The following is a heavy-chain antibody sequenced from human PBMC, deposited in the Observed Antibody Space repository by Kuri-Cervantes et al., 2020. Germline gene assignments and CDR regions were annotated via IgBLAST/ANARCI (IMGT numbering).Heavy chain of an antibody. V-gene: IGHV4-39*07. Sequence: GSLRLSCTVSGGSISSSSYYWGWIRQPPGKGLEWIGSIYYSGSTYYNPSLKSRVTISVDKSKNQFSLKLSSVTAADTAVYYCARFRSTDDYGDYGTNPYYYYGMDVWGQGTTVTVSS. CDR3: ARFRSTDDYGDYGTNPYYYYGMDV. CDR2: IYYSGST. D-gene: IGHD4-17*01. J-gene: IGHJ6*02. CDR1: GGSISSSSYY.